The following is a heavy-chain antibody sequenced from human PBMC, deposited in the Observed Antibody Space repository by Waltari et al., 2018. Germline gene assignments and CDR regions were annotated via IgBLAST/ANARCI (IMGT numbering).Heavy chain of an antibody. CDR3: AHRADYDILTGYYFRET. J-gene: IGHJ4*02. V-gene: IGHV2-5*01. D-gene: IGHD3-9*01. CDR1: GFSLSTSGVG. CDR2: IYWNDDK. Sequence: QITLKESGPTLVKPTQTLTLTCTFYGFSLSTSGVGVGWIRQPPGKALEWLALIYWNDDKRYSPSLKSRLTITKDTSKNQVVLTMTNMDPVDTATYYCAHRADYDILTGYYFRETWGQGTLVTVSS.